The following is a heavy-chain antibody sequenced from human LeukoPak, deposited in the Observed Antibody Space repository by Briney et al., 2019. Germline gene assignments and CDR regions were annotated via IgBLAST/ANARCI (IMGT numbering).Heavy chain of an antibody. Sequence: ASVKVSCKASGYTFTGYYMHWVRQAPGQGLEWMGWINPNSGGTNYAQKFQGRVTMTRDTSISTAYMELSRLRSDDTAVYYCARALTIFGVVDYWGLGTLVTVSS. D-gene: IGHD3-3*01. J-gene: IGHJ4*02. CDR2: INPNSGGT. CDR1: GYTFTGYY. CDR3: ARALTIFGVVDY. V-gene: IGHV1-2*02.